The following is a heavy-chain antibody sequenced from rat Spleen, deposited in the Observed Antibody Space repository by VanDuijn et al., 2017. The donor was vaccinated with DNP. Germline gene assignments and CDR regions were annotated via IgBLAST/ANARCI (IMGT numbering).Heavy chain of an antibody. V-gene: IGHV5-7*01. CDR3: TRRAYYFDY. J-gene: IGHJ3*01. Sequence: EVQLVESEGGLVQPGGCLKLSCAAAGFTLSNFYLAWVRQAPKKGLEWVATVSATGSRTYYLDSVKGRFTISRDNAESSLYLQMNSLKSEDTATYYCTRRAYYFDYCGQGTLVTVSS. CDR1: GFTLSNFY. CDR2: VSATGSRT. D-gene: IGHD1-1*01.